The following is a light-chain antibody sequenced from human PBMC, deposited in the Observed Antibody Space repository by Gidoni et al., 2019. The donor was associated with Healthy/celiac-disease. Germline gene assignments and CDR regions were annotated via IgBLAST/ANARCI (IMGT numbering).Light chain of an antibody. CDR1: QSISSW. CDR2: YSS. Sequence: DIQMTQSPSTLSASVGDRVTITCRASQSISSWLAWYQQKPGKAPKLLIYYSSSFESGFPSRFSGSGSGTEFTLTIRSLQPYDFASYYCQQYTSYTFGPGTKVDIK. CDR3: QQYTSYT. J-gene: IGKJ3*01. V-gene: IGKV1-5*01.